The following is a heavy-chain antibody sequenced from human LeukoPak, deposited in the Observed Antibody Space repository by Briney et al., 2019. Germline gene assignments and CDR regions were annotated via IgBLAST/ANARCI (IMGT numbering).Heavy chain of an antibody. D-gene: IGHD6-19*01. Sequence: ASVKVSCKAFGCTFTSNYMHWVRQAPGQGPEWMGVISPSGGSTTYAQKFQGRVTMTRDTSTSTVYMELSSLRSEDTAVYYCARGGYSSGWYGTEANWFDPWGQGTLVTVSS. CDR1: GCTFTSNY. J-gene: IGHJ5*02. CDR2: ISPSGGST. CDR3: ARGGYSSGWYGTEANWFDP. V-gene: IGHV1-46*01.